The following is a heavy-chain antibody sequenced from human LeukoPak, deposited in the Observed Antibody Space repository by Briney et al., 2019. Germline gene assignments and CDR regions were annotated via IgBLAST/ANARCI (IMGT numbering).Heavy chain of an antibody. J-gene: IGHJ4*02. CDR2: IYPGDSDT. V-gene: IGHV5-51*01. D-gene: IGHD6-19*01. CDR3: ARDGYSYGWSFDY. CDR1: GFSFTNNW. Sequence: GEFLKISCKGSGFSFTNNWIALVRQMPGKGLEWVGIIYPGDSDTRYSPSFQGQVTISADKSINTAYLQWSSLKASDTAMYYCARDGYSYGWSFDYWGQGTIVTVSS.